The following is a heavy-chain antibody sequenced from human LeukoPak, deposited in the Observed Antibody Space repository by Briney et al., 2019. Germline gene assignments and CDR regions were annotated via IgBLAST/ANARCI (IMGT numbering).Heavy chain of an antibody. CDR1: GITFNHYG. Sequence: GRSLIISCAALGITFNHYGLHWVRQAPGKGPELVAVIWSDGTNQFYADSVKGRFTISRDDFQKTVFLHMSSLRAEDTAIYYCARDAQRGFDYSNSLQYWGQGTLVTVSS. CDR3: ARDAQRGFDYSNSLQY. D-gene: IGHD4-11*01. J-gene: IGHJ4*02. V-gene: IGHV3-33*01. CDR2: IWSDGTNQ.